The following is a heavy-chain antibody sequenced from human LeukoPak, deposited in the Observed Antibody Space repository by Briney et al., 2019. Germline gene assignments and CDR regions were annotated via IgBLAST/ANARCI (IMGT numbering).Heavy chain of an antibody. CDR3: ARGSTVTTTRLAFDI. J-gene: IGHJ3*02. V-gene: IGHV3-30*04. D-gene: IGHD4-17*01. Sequence: GGSLRLSCAASGFTFSSYAMHWVRQAPGKGLEWVAVISYDGSNKYYADSVKGRFTISRDNSKNTLYLQMNSLRAEDTAVYYCARGSTVTTTRLAFDIWGQGTMVTVSS. CDR1: GFTFSSYA. CDR2: ISYDGSNK.